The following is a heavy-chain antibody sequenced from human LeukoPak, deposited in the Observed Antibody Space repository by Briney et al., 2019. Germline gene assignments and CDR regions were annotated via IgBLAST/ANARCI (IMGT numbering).Heavy chain of an antibody. J-gene: IGHJ5*02. Sequence: GGSLRLSCAASGFTFSSYAMHWVRQAPGKGLEWVAVISYDGSNKYYADSVKGRFTISRDNSKNTLYLQMNSLRAEDTAVYYCARGGHYDSSAPSWFDPWGQGTLVTVSS. CDR2: ISYDGSNK. CDR3: ARGGHYDSSAPSWFDP. CDR1: GFTFSSYA. D-gene: IGHD3-22*01. V-gene: IGHV3-30-3*01.